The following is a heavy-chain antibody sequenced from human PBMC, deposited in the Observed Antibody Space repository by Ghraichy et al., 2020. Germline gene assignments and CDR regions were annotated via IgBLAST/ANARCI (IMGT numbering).Heavy chain of an antibody. CDR1: GLTFSSYN. CDR3: ARDRTVIEAVVDAFDL. J-gene: IGHJ3*01. Sequence: LSLTCAASGLTFSSYNMNWVRQAPGKGLEWVSSISNSSTYMFYADSVKGRFTISRDNAKNSLSLQMNSLRAEDTAVYYCARDRTVIEAVVDAFDLWRRGTIVSVSS. CDR2: ISNSSTYM. V-gene: IGHV3-21*01. D-gene: IGHD3-22*01.